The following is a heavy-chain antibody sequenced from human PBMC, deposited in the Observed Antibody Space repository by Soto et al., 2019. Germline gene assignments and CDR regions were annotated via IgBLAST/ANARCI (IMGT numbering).Heavy chain of an antibody. D-gene: IGHD2-2*02. Sequence: GGSLRLSCAASGFTFSDYGMHWVRQAPGKGLEWVAVISYDSTNKYYGDSVKGRFTISRDNSKNTLYLQTNSLRAEDRAVYYCAKDHGFDEFQLLYYSYYGLDVWGQGTTVTVSS. J-gene: IGHJ6*02. CDR3: AKDHGFDEFQLLYYSYYGLDV. CDR1: GFTFSDYG. V-gene: IGHV3-30*18. CDR2: ISYDSTNK.